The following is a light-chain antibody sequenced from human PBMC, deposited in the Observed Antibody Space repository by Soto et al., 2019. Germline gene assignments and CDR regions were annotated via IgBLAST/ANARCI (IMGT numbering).Light chain of an antibody. J-gene: IGKJ3*01. V-gene: IGKV1-33*01. CDR2: DAS. Sequence: DIQMTQSPSSLSASVGDRVTITCQASQGISIYFNWYQHKSGKAPRLLIYDASNLETGVPSRFSGSGSGTDFTFTISILQPDDIPTYYCQHYDTLFTFGPGTKVDIK. CDR3: QHYDTLFT. CDR1: QGISIY.